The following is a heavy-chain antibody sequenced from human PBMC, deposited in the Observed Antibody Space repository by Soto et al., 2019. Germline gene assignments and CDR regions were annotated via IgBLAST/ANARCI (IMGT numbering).Heavy chain of an antibody. CDR3: ARDLSRDFWSGYYTGIGMDV. J-gene: IGHJ6*02. Sequence: NPSETLSLTCTVSGGSISSGDYYWSWIRQPPGKGLEWIGYIYYSGSTYYNPSLKSRVTISVDTSKNQFSLKLSSVTAADTAVYYCARDLSRDFWSGYYTGIGMDVWGQGTTVTAP. V-gene: IGHV4-30-4*01. CDR1: GGSISSGDYY. D-gene: IGHD3-3*01. CDR2: IYYSGST.